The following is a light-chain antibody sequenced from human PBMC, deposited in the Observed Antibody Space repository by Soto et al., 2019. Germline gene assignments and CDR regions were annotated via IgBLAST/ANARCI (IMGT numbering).Light chain of an antibody. Sequence: ALTQPRSVSGSPGQSVTISCTGTSSDVGSYNSVSWFQQHPGNAPKPMIYDVSKRPSGVPDRFSGSKSGSTASLTISGLQADDEADYYCCSYAGSYTWVFGGGTKLTVL. J-gene: IGLJ3*02. V-gene: IGLV2-11*01. CDR1: SSDVGSYNS. CDR3: CSYAGSYTWV. CDR2: DVS.